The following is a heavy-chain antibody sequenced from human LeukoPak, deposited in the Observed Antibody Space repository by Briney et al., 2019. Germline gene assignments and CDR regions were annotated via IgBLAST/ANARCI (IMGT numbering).Heavy chain of an antibody. Sequence: GGPLRLSCAASGFTFDDYAMHWVRQAPGKGLEWVSGISWNSGSIGYADSVKGRFTISRDNAKNSLYLQMNSLRAEDTALYYCAITAGYWGQGTLVTVSS. CDR1: GFTFDDYA. CDR3: AITAGY. J-gene: IGHJ4*02. D-gene: IGHD1-14*01. V-gene: IGHV3-9*01. CDR2: ISWNSGSI.